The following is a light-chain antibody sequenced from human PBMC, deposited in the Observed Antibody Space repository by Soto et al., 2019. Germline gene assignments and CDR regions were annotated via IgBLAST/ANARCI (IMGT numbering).Light chain of an antibody. V-gene: IGLV2-14*01. Sequence: QSALTQPASVSGSPGQSITISCTGTSSDVGGYVSWYQQHPGKAPKLMIYEVNNRPSGVSNRFSGSKSGNTASLTISGLQAEDEADYYCNSYTNSSTRVFGGGTKLTVL. CDR1: SSDVGGY. CDR3: NSYTNSSTRV. J-gene: IGLJ3*02. CDR2: EVN.